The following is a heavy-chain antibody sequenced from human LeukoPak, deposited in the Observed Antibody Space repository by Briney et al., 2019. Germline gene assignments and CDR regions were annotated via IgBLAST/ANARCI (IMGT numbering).Heavy chain of an antibody. J-gene: IGHJ5*02. CDR2: ISAYNGNT. CDR1: GYTFTSYG. V-gene: IGHV1-18*01. CDR3: ARDRHGYENWFDP. D-gene: IGHD3-16*01. Sequence: ASVTVSCTASGYTFTSYGISWVRQAPGQGLEWMGWISAYNGNTNYAQKLQGRVTMTTDTSTSTAYMELRSLRSDDTAVYYCARDRHGYENWFDPWGQGTLVTVSS.